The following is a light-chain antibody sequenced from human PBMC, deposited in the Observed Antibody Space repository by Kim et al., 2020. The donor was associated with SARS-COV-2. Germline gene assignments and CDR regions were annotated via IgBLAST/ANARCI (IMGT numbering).Light chain of an antibody. Sequence: QSVTISCTGTSSDVGGFNSVSWYQQHPGKAPKLIVFEDNKRPSGVPDRFSGSKSGSTASLTVSGLQAEDEADYYCNSYAGDDNLGVSGGGTQLTVL. V-gene: IGLV2-8*01. CDR2: EDN. J-gene: IGLJ3*02. CDR1: SSDVGGFNS. CDR3: NSYAGDDNLGV.